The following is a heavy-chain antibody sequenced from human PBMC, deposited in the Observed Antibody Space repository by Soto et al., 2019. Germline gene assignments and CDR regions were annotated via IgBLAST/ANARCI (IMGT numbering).Heavy chain of an antibody. J-gene: IGHJ6*02. CDR2: TYYRSKWYN. D-gene: IGHD2-2*01. V-gene: IGHV6-1*01. Sequence: SQTLSLTCAISGDSVSSNSAAWNWIRQSPSRGLEWLGRTYYRSKWYNDYAVSVKSRITINPDTSKNQFSLQLNSVAPEDTAVYYCARDFNVVVPGGNYYYGMDVWGQGTTVTVSS. CDR3: ARDFNVVVPGGNYYYGMDV. CDR1: GDSVSSNSAA.